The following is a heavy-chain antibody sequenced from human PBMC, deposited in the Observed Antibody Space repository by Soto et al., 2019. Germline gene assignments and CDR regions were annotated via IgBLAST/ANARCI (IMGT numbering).Heavy chain of an antibody. CDR1: GASLSRGAYY. CDR3: ARGVLANWGPENWFDP. V-gene: IGHV4-31*03. CDR2: IYYSGSA. J-gene: IGHJ5*02. D-gene: IGHD7-27*01. Sequence: TLSLTCSFYGASLSRGAYYWSWLRQHPGKGLEWIGNIYYSGSAYYNPSLKSRVTISVDTSQNQFSLKLSSVTAADTAVYYCARGVLANWGPENWFDPWGQGTMGTVA.